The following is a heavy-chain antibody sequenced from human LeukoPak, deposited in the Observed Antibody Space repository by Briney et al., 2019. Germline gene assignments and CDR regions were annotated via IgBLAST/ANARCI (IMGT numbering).Heavy chain of an antibody. V-gene: IGHV4-34*01. J-gene: IGHJ6*03. D-gene: IGHD1-7*01. Sequence: SETLSLTCAVYGGSFSNYYWSWIRQPPGKGLGWIGEINDSGRANYNPSLMSRVTVSVDTSKNQFSLRLTSVTATDTAVYYCARRWNYGRNYYIDVWGDGATVSVSS. CDR2: INDSGRA. CDR1: GGSFSNYY. CDR3: ARRWNYGRNYYIDV.